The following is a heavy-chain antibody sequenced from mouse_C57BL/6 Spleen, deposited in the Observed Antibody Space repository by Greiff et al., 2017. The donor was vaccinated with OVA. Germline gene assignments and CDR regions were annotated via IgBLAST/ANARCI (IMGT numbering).Heavy chain of an antibody. V-gene: IGHV1-69*01. CDR2: IDPSDSYT. CDR1: GYTFTSYW. CDR3: AYSNYRAGFAY. D-gene: IGHD2-5*01. Sequence: QVQLQQPGAELVMPGASVKLSCKASGYTFTSYWMHWVKQRPGQGLEWIGEIDPSDSYTNYNQKFKGKSTLTVDKSSSTAYMQLSSLTSEDSAVYYCAYSNYRAGFAYWGQGTLVTVSA. J-gene: IGHJ3*01.